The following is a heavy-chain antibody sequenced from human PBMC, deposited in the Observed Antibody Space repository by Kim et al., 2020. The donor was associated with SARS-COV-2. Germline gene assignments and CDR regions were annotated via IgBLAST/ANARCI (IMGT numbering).Heavy chain of an antibody. CDR2: IYHSGST. D-gene: IGHD3-10*01. CDR3: ARGVTMVRGVGGDYYYYGMDV. J-gene: IGHJ6*02. Sequence: SETLSLTCAVSGGSISSSNWWSWVRQPPGKGLEWIGEIYHSGSTNYNPSLKSRVTISVDKSKNQCSLKLSSVTAADTAVYYCARGVTMVRGVGGDYYYYGMDVWGQGTTVTVSS. V-gene: IGHV4-4*02. CDR1: GGSISSSNW.